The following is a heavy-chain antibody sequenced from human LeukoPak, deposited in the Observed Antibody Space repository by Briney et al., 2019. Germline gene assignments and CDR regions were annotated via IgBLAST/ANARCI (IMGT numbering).Heavy chain of an antibody. J-gene: IGHJ4*02. D-gene: IGHD4-23*01. CDR2: ISYDGSNK. CDR3: ARDNDVYGGEDYFDY. CDR1: GFTFSSYA. Sequence: GRSLRLSCAASGFTFSSYAIHWVRQAPGKGLEWVAVISYDGSNKYYADSVKGRFTISRDNSKNTLYLQMNSLRAEDTAVYYCARDNDVYGGEDYFDYWGQGTLVTVSS. V-gene: IGHV3-30*01.